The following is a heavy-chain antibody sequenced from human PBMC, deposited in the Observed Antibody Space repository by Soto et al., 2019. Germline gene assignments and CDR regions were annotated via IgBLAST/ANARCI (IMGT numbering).Heavy chain of an antibody. CDR2: ISGSGGST. Sequence: PGGSLRLSCAASGFTFSSYAMSWVRQAPGKGLEWVSAISGSGGSTYYADSVKGRFTTSRDNSKNTLYLQMNSLRAEDTAVYYCAKGPLLRYFDWNDYWGQGTLVTVSS. J-gene: IGHJ4*02. D-gene: IGHD3-9*01. V-gene: IGHV3-23*01. CDR1: GFTFSSYA. CDR3: AKGPLLRYFDWNDY.